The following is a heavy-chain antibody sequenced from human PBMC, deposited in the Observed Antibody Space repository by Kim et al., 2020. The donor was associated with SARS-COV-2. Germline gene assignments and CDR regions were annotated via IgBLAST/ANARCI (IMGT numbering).Heavy chain of an antibody. D-gene: IGHD3-10*01. CDR3: ARSGATTMVRALGGMDV. CDR1: GGSISSSSYY. CDR2: IYYSGST. Sequence: SETLSLTCTVSGGSISSSSYYWGWIRQPPGKGLEWIGSIYYSGSTYYNPSLKSRVTISADTSKNQLSLKPSSVTAADTAVYYCARSGATTMVRALGGMDVWGQGATVTVSS. V-gene: IGHV4-39*07. J-gene: IGHJ6*02.